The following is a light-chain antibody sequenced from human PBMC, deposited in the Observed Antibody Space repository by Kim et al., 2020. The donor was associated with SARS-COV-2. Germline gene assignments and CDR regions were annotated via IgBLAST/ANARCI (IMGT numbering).Light chain of an antibody. CDR1: QSVSSY. V-gene: IGKV3-11*01. CDR2: DAS. CDR3: QQRSNWPPRVT. Sequence: PGERATLACRASQSVSSYLAWYQQKPGQAPRLLIYDASNRATGIPARFSGSGSGTDFTLTISSIEPEDFAVYYCQQRSNWPPRVTFGQGTRLEIK. J-gene: IGKJ5*01.